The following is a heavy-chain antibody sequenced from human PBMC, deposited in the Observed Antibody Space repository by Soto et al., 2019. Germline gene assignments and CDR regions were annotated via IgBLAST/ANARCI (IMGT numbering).Heavy chain of an antibody. CDR2: IIPIFGTA. CDR3: AKDRSSSYLNGMDV. J-gene: IGHJ6*02. CDR1: GGTFSSYA. D-gene: IGHD6-13*01. V-gene: IGHV1-69*13. Sequence: ASVKVSCKASGGTFSSYAISWVRQAPGQGLEWMGGIIPIFGTADYAQKFQGRVTITADESTSTAYMELSSLRSEDTAVYYCAKDRSSSYLNGMDVWGQGTTVTVSS.